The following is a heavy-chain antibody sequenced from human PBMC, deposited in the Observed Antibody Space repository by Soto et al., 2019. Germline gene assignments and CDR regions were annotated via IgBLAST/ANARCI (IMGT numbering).Heavy chain of an antibody. CDR1: GFTFSSYA. CDR3: AKYTHDYGDYEYFQH. CDR2: ISGSGGST. J-gene: IGHJ1*01. D-gene: IGHD4-17*01. Sequence: PXVCLGRSFAASGFTFSSYAMSWVRQAPGKGLEWVSAISGSGGSTYYADSVKGRFTISRDNSKNTLYLQMNSLRAEDTAVYYCAKYTHDYGDYEYFQHWGQGTLVTVSS. V-gene: IGHV3-23*01.